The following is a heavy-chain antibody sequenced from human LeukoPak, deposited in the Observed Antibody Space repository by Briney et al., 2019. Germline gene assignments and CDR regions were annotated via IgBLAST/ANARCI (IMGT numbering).Heavy chain of an antibody. D-gene: IGHD4-11*01. CDR2: IYYSGST. CDR3: ARQRATTVTFFDY. Sequence: SETLSLTCTVSGGSISSYYWSWIRQPPGKGLEWIGYIYYSGSTNYNPSLKSRVTISVDTSKNQFSLKLSSVTAADTAVYYCARQRATTVTFFDYWGQGTLVTVSS. J-gene: IGHJ4*02. CDR1: GGSISSYY. V-gene: IGHV4-59*01.